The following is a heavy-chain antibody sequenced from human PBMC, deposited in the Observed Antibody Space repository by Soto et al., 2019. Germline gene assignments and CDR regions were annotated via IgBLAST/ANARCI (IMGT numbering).Heavy chain of an antibody. D-gene: IGHD3-10*01. J-gene: IGHJ4*02. V-gene: IGHV4-59*01. CDR2: IFYSGST. Sequence: PLETLCHTCTVSGGYIGSAYCSWIRQHTVKGLEWSGYIFYSGSTNYNPSLKSRVTISVDRSNNQFSLKLSSVTAADTVLYYCAKLTYYYGSGSYSLEYWGQGIQVTVSS. CDR3: AKLTYYYGSGSYSLEY. CDR1: GGYIGSAY.